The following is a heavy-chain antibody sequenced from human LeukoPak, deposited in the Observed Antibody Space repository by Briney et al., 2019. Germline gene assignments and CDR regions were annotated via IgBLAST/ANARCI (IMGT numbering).Heavy chain of an antibody. D-gene: IGHD2-21*01. Sequence: SVKVSCEASGGTFSSYAISWVRQAPGQGLEWMGGIIPIFGTANYAQKFQGRVTITTDESTSTAYMELSSLRSEDTAVYYCARKHTIRQHNWFDPWGQGTLVTVSS. V-gene: IGHV1-69*05. CDR1: GGTFSSYA. CDR2: IIPIFGTA. CDR3: ARKHTIRQHNWFDP. J-gene: IGHJ5*02.